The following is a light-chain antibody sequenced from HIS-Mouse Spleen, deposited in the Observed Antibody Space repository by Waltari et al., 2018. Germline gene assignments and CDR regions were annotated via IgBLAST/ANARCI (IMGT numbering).Light chain of an antibody. J-gene: IGLJ1*01. V-gene: IGLV2-11*01. CDR3: CSYAGSCTYV. Sequence: QSALTHPRSVSGSPGPAVTISCTGPSSDVGGYNYVSWYQQHPGTPPKLMIYDVSKRPSGVPDRFSGSKSGNTASLTISGLQAEDEADYYCCSYAGSCTYVFGTGTKVTVL. CDR2: DVS. CDR1: SSDVGGYNY.